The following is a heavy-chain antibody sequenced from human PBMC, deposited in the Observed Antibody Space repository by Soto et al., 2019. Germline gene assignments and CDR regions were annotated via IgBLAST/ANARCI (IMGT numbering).Heavy chain of an antibody. V-gene: IGHV4-30-2*01. J-gene: IGHJ4*02. D-gene: IGHD3-22*01. CDR2: IHHSGNT. Sequence: SETLSLTCSVSSGSISTGDYSWTWIRQPPGKGLEWIGYIHHSGNTFHNPSLKSRVTISVDRSKNQFSLKLTSVTAADTAMYYCGAYDSKAFLDDYWGQGILVTVSS. CDR1: SGSISTGDYS. CDR3: GAYDSKAFLDDY.